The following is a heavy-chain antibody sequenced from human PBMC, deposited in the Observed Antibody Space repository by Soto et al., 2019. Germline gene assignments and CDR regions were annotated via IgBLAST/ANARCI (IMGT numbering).Heavy chain of an antibody. J-gene: IGHJ6*02. CDR2: ISGYNGNT. V-gene: IGHV1-18*01. CDR1: GYTFSNYG. D-gene: IGHD6-19*01. Sequence: ASVKVSCKASGYTFSNYGISWVRQAPGQGPEWMGWISGYNGNTNYAQKLQGRVTMTTDTSTSTAYMELRGLRSDDTAVYYCARVELRYSGWSHYYYYGMEVWGQGTTVPVSS. CDR3: ARVELRYSGWSHYYYYGMEV.